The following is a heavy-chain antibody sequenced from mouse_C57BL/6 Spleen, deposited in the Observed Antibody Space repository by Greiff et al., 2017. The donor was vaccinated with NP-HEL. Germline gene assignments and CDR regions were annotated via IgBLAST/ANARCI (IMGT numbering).Heavy chain of an antibody. V-gene: IGHV1-19*01. D-gene: IGHD2-3*01. Sequence: EVQLQQSGPVLVKPGASVKMSCKASGYTFTDYYMNWVKQSHGKSLEWIGVINPYNGGTSYNQKFKGKATLTVDKSSSTAYMELNSLTSEDSAVYYCARRIYDGTTGAMDYWGQGTSVTVSS. CDR3: ARRIYDGTTGAMDY. CDR1: GYTFTDYY. J-gene: IGHJ4*01. CDR2: INPYNGGT.